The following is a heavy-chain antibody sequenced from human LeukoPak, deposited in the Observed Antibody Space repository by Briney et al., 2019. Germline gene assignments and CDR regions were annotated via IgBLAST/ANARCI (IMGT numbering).Heavy chain of an antibody. D-gene: IGHD3-10*01. J-gene: IGHJ4*02. V-gene: IGHV1-2*02. Sequence: ASVKVSCKASGYTFTGYYMHWVRQAPGQGLEWMGWINPNSGGTNYAQKLQGRVTMTRDTSISTAYMELSRLRSDDTAVYYCARPRITMVRGVSPFDYWGQGTLVTVSS. CDR1: GYTFTGYY. CDR3: ARPRITMVRGVSPFDY. CDR2: INPNSGGT.